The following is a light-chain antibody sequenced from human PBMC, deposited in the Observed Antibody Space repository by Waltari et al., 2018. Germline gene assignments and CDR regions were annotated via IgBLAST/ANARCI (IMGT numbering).Light chain of an antibody. CDR2: ANY. V-gene: IGLV1-44*01. CDR1: TSNIGTNT. J-gene: IGLJ6*01. CDR3: ATWDDSLSGRV. Sequence: QSVLTQPPSTSGTPGQRVTISCSGSTSNIGTNTVTWYQLLPGTAPKTVIFANYHRPSRVPDRFSASKSGTSASLVISELQSEDEADYFCATWDDSLSGRVFGSGTKVTVL.